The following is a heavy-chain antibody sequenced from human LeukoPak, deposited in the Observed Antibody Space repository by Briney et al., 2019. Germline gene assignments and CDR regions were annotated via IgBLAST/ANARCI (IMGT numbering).Heavy chain of an antibody. Sequence: ASVKVSCKAAGYTFTNNGISWVRQAPGQGLEWMGWISSYNGHTYHALRFQGRVAMTTDTSTNTAYMELRRLGLDDTAVYYCARAQVRGERYDHWGQGTLVTVSS. D-gene: IGHD3-10*01. CDR2: ISSYNGHT. J-gene: IGHJ4*02. V-gene: IGHV1-18*01. CDR3: ARAQVRGERYDH. CDR1: GYTFTNNG.